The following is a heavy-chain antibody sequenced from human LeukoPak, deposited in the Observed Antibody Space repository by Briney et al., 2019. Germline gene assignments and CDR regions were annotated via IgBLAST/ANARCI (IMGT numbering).Heavy chain of an antibody. CDR2: INHSGST. J-gene: IGHJ4*02. CDR3: ARQIYGGNSGYYFDY. Sequence: SETLSLTCAVYGGSFSGYYWSWIRQPPGKGLEWIGEINHSGSTNYNPSLKSRVTISVDTSKNQFSLKLSSVTAADTAVYYCARQIYGGNSGYYFDYWGQGTLVTVSS. V-gene: IGHV4-34*01. CDR1: GGSFSGYY. D-gene: IGHD4-23*01.